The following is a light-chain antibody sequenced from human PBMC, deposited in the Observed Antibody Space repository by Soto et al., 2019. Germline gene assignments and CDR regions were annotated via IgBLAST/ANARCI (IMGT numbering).Light chain of an antibody. CDR2: WAS. J-gene: IGKJ3*01. V-gene: IGKV4-1*01. CDR3: PQYYRTPPP. CDR1: QSVLYRSNNNNY. Sequence: DLVMTQSPDSLAVSLGERATLNCKSSQSVLYRSNNNNYLAWYQQKPGQPPKLLIYWASTRESGVPDRFSGSGTGTDFSLAISSLQAEDVVVDYCPQYYRTPPPFGPGTKVDIK.